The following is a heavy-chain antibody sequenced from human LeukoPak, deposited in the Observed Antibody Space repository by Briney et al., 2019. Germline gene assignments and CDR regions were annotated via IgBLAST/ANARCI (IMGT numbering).Heavy chain of an antibody. V-gene: IGHV1-46*01. CDR2: INPSAGYT. D-gene: IGHD4-17*01. Sequence: ASVMVSCKASGYTFTSCHMHWVRQAPGQGLEWMGIINPSAGYTTYAQKFQGRVTTTRDTSTSTVYVELSSLRSEDTAVYSCARDLYGDYLFDYWGQGTLVTVSS. J-gene: IGHJ4*02. CDR1: GYTFTSCH. CDR3: ARDLYGDYLFDY.